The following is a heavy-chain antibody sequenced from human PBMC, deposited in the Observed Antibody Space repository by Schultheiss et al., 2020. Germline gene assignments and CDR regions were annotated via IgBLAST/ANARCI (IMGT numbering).Heavy chain of an antibody. J-gene: IGHJ6*03. CDR3: ARDYKSPNCSGGSCYLDYMDV. CDR2: INHSGST. V-gene: IGHV4-34*01. D-gene: IGHD2-15*01. Sequence: SETLSLTCAVYGGSFSGYYWSWIRQPPGKGLEWIGEINHSGSTNYNPSLKSRVTISVDTSKNQFSLKLSSVTAADTAVYYCARDYKSPNCSGGSCYLDYMDVWGKGTTVTVSS. CDR1: GGSFSGYY.